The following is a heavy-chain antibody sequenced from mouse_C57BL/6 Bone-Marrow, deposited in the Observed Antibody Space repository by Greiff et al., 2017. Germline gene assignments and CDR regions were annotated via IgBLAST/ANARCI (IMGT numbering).Heavy chain of an antibody. D-gene: IGHD1-1*01. CDR2: ISSGGSYT. Sequence: EVKLVESGGDLVKPGGSLKLSCAASGFTFSSYGMSWVRQTPDKRLEWVATISSGGSYTYYPGSVKGRFTISRDNAKNTLYLQMSSLKSEDTAMYYCARHFPYYYGSSYLFDYWGQGTTLTVSS. J-gene: IGHJ2*01. V-gene: IGHV5-6*01. CDR3: ARHFPYYYGSSYLFDY. CDR1: GFTFSSYG.